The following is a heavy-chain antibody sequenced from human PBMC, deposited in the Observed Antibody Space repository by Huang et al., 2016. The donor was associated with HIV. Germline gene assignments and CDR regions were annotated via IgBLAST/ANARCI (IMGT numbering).Heavy chain of an antibody. D-gene: IGHD3-10*01. Sequence: QLQLQESGPGLVKPSETLSLTCTGSGGSISSSSYYWGWIRQPPGKGLEWIGAIYFSVGTYYTPSLRGRVTISVDTSKNQLSLKLSSVTAADTAVYYCARHERWAMVRGVPQWGFDYWGQGTLVTVSS. CDR2: IYFSVGT. V-gene: IGHV4-39*01. J-gene: IGHJ4*02. CDR3: ARHERWAMVRGVPQWGFDY. CDR1: GGSISSSSYY.